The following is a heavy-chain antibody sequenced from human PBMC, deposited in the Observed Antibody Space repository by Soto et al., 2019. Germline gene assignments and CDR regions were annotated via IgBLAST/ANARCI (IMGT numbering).Heavy chain of an antibody. D-gene: IGHD1-1*01. CDR3: AREQPGREPDY. V-gene: IGHV1-18*01. Sequence: QVQLLQSGAEVKKPGASVKVSCKASGYTFSNYDISWVRQAPGQGLEWMGWISAYNGNTNYAQKVQGRVTMTTDKPTSTDYMDLRSLRSDDTAVYYCAREQPGREPDYWGQGTLVTVSS. CDR2: ISAYNGNT. CDR1: GYTFSNYD. J-gene: IGHJ4*02.